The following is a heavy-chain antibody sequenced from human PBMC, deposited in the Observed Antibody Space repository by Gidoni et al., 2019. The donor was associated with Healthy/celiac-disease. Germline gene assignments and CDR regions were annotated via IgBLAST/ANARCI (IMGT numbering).Heavy chain of an antibody. D-gene: IGHD3-10*01. J-gene: IGHJ2*01. CDR3: ARRAYYYGSGNWYFDL. CDR2: IYYSGST. CDR1: GGPISSSSYY. Sequence: QLQLQESGPGLVKPSETLSLTCTVSGGPISSSSYYWGWIRQPPGKGLAWIGSIYYSGSTYYNPSLKSRVTISVDTSKNQFSLKLSSVTAADTAVYYCARRAYYYGSGNWYFDLWGRGTLVTVSS. V-gene: IGHV4-39*01.